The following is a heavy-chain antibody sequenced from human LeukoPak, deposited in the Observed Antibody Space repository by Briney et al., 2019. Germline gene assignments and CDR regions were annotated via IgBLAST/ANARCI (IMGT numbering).Heavy chain of an antibody. CDR2: IYTTGIT. CDR1: GGSLRNFY. D-gene: IGHD1-26*01. V-gene: IGHV4-4*07. J-gene: IGHJ4*01. Sequence: SETLSLTCTASGGSLRNFYWSWRRQTAGKRPERIGLIYTTGITDYNPSLKSCVTMSIDTSKNQFSLWLSSVTAAATAVYYCARDLGRYDYWGHGTLVAVSS. CDR3: ARDLGRYDY.